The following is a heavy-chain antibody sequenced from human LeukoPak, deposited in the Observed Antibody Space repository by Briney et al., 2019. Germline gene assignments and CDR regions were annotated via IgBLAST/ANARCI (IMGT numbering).Heavy chain of an antibody. CDR2: IIPIFGTA. J-gene: IGHJ6*03. CDR1: GGTFSSYA. D-gene: IGHD3-3*01. Sequence: ASVKVSCKASGGTFSSYAISWVRQAPGQGLEWMGGIIPIFGTANYAQKFQGRVTITADESTSTAYMELSSLRSEDTAVYYCARPGREYYDFWSGPPYYYYMDVWGKGTTVTVSS. V-gene: IGHV1-69*13. CDR3: ARPGREYYDFWSGPPYYYYMDV.